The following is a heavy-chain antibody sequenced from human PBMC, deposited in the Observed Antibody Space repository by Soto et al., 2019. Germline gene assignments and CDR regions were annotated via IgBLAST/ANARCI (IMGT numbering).Heavy chain of an antibody. CDR1: GGSVSSTNW. V-gene: IGHV4-4*02. CDR2: IYHIGST. D-gene: IGHD5-12*01. CDR3: ARHCPDIVAAITWGYYFDY. Sequence: SETLSLTCAVSGGSVSSTNWWSWVRQSPGKGLEWIGDIYHIGSTNYNPSLRGRVTISVDRSKNQFSLKLSSVTAADTAVYYCARHCPDIVAAITWGYYFDYWGQGTLVTVSS. J-gene: IGHJ4*02.